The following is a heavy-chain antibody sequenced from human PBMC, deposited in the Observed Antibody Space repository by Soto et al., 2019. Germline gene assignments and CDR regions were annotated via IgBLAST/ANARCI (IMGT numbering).Heavy chain of an antibody. J-gene: IGHJ6*02. CDR3: ARDPDYAGGYGMDV. CDR1: GYTFTSYA. V-gene: IGHV1-3*05. CDR2: INAGNGNT. Sequence: QVQLVQSGAEEKKPGASVKVSCKASGYTFTSYAMHWVRQAPGQRLEWMGWINAGNGNTKYSQKFQGRVTITRDTSASTAYMKLSSLRSEDTAVYYCARDPDYAGGYGMDVWGQGTTVTVSS. D-gene: IGHD4-17*01.